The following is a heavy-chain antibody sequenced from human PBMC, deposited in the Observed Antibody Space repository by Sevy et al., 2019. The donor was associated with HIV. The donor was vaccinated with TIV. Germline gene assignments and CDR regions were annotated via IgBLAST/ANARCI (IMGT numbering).Heavy chain of an antibody. Sequence: GGSLRLSCAASGFSFSIYWMSWVRQAPGKGLEWVATMKQDGSEEDYVDSVKGRFTISRDNAKNSLFLQMTSLGAEDTAVYYCVREGLGGYSYSLDYWGHGTLVTVSS. V-gene: IGHV3-7*01. D-gene: IGHD5-18*01. J-gene: IGHJ4*01. CDR3: VREGLGGYSYSLDY. CDR1: GFSFSIYW. CDR2: MKQDGSEE.